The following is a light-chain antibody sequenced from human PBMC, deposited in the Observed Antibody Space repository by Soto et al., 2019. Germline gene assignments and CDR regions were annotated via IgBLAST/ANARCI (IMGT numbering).Light chain of an antibody. CDR2: PTP. Sequence: IQMTQSPSSLSASVGARVTIPCRASQGIGSDLGWYQQKPGKAPKFVSYPTPSLQSGVPSRFRGSGSGTEFTLTISSLQPDDFETYYCQQYNSYSWTFGQGTKVDIK. CDR3: QQYNSYSWT. CDR1: QGIGSD. V-gene: IGKV1-17*01. J-gene: IGKJ1*01.